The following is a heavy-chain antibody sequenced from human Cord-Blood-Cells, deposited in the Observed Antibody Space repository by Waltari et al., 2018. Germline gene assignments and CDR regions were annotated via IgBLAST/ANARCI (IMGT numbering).Heavy chain of an antibody. CDR2: IYHSGST. CDR1: GGSISSSHW. Sequence: QMQLQQSCPGLVKRSGTLSLTCAVSGGSISSSHWLRWVRQPAGTGLGWMGAIYHSGSTNYNPSIKSRFTISVDKSKTQFYLKLSTVTAADTAVYYCARDDDGYCSGGSCYGESGNNWYFDLWGRGTLVTVSS. CDR3: ARDDDGYCSGGSCYGESGNNWYFDL. J-gene: IGHJ2*01. V-gene: IGHV4-4*02. D-gene: IGHD2-15*01.